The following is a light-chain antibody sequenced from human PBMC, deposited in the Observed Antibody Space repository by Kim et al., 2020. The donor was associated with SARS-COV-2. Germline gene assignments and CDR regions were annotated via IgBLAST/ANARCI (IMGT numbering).Light chain of an antibody. Sequence: QSVLTQTTSASGTPGQRVTISCSGSSSNIAGNSVNWYQQVPGSAPKVLIYATDQRPSGVPDRISGSKSGTSASLAISGLLSDDEGDYYCAAWDDSLKMHVFGPGTKVTVL. CDR2: ATD. CDR1: SSNIAGNS. V-gene: IGLV1-44*01. J-gene: IGLJ1*01. CDR3: AAWDDSLKMHV.